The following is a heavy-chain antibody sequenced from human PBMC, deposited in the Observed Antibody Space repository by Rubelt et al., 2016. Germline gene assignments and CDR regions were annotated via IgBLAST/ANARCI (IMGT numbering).Heavy chain of an antibody. Sequence: EVQLLESGGGLVQPGGSLRLSCAASGFTFSTYWMHWVRQAPGNGLLCVSEIKTDGSYTGYADSVKGRFTISRDNAKNTLYLQMNSLRAEDTGVYYCARNAEGYDLWGRGTLVTVSS. CDR2: IKTDGSYT. D-gene: IGHD5-24*01. CDR3: ARNAEGYDL. V-gene: IGHV3-74*02. J-gene: IGHJ2*01. CDR1: GFTFSTYW.